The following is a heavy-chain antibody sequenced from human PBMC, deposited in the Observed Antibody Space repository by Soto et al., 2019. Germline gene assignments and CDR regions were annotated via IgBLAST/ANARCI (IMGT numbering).Heavy chain of an antibody. J-gene: IGHJ6*02. CDR3: ARDGRELMVTYYYYGMDV. CDR2: ISSSSSTI. V-gene: IGHV3-48*02. D-gene: IGHD2-8*01. CDR1: GFTFSSYS. Sequence: EVQLVESGGGLVQPGGSLRLSCAASGFTFSSYSMNWVRQAPGKGLEWVSYISSSSSTIYYADSVKGRFTISRDNAKNSLYLQMNSLRDEDTAVYYCARDGRELMVTYYYYGMDVWGQGTTVTVSS.